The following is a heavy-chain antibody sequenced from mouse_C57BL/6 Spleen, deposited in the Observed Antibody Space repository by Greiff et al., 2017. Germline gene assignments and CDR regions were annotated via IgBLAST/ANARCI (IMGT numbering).Heavy chain of an antibody. CDR2: IDPQHGDT. CDR3: TTSDYGSPFAY. J-gene: IGHJ3*01. D-gene: IGHD1-1*01. V-gene: IGHV14-4*01. Sequence: EVQLQQSWAELVRPGASVKLSCTASGFNIKDAYMHWVKQRPEQGLEWIGLIDPQHGDTEHASKFPGKATITAATSSTPAYLQLSSLTSDDTAVYYCTTSDYGSPFAYWGQGTLVTVSA. CDR1: GFNIKDAY.